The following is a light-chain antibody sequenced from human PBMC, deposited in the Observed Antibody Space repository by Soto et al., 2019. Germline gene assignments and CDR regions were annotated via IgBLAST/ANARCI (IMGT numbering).Light chain of an antibody. Sequence: IQLTRNPTTLSASVGDRGTSTWRASQGISSYLAWYQQKPGKAPKLLIYAASTLQSGVPSRFSGSRSWTDFTLTISSLQPEDFATYYCQQLNSYSVTFGQGTRREIK. CDR1: QGISSY. CDR2: AAS. CDR3: QQLNSYSVT. V-gene: IGKV1-9*01. J-gene: IGKJ5*01.